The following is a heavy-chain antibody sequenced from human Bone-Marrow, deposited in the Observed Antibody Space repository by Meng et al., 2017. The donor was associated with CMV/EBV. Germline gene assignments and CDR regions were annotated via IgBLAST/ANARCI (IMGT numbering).Heavy chain of an antibody. CDR1: GFTFSSYW. CDR2: IYSGGST. J-gene: IGHJ4*01. Sequence: GESLKISCAASGFTFSSYWMSWVRQAPGKGLEWVSVIYSGGSTYYADSVKGRFTISRDNSKNTLYLQMNSLRAEDTAVYYCAREFVNYGGNSFDDWGQGTLVTVSS. CDR3: AREFVNYGGNSFDD. V-gene: IGHV3-66*02. D-gene: IGHD4-23*01.